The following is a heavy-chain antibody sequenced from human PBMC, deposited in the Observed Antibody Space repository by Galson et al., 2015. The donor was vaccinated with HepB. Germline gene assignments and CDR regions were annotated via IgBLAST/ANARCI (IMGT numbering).Heavy chain of an antibody. Sequence: SLRLSCAASGFTFSSYGMHWVRQAPGKGLEWVAVIWYDGSNKYYADSVKGRFTISRDNPKNTLYLQMNSLRAEDTAVYYCAGGGGWYLFDYWGQGTLVTVSS. CDR3: AGGGGWYLFDY. J-gene: IGHJ4*02. CDR1: GFTFSSYG. D-gene: IGHD6-19*01. V-gene: IGHV3-33*01. CDR2: IWYDGSNK.